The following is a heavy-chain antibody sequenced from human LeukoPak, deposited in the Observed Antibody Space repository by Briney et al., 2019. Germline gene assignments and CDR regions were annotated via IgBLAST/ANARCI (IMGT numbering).Heavy chain of an antibody. Sequence: GGSLRLSCTASGFTFGDYAMSWVRQAPGKGLEWVGFIRSKAYGGTTEYAASVKGRFTISRDDSKSIAYLQMNSLKTEDTAVYYCTRAELDELGTTVTTVDYWGQGTLVTVSS. J-gene: IGHJ4*02. CDR3: TRAELDELGTTVTTVDY. D-gene: IGHD4-11*01. CDR2: IRSKAYGGTT. CDR1: GFTFGDYA. V-gene: IGHV3-49*04.